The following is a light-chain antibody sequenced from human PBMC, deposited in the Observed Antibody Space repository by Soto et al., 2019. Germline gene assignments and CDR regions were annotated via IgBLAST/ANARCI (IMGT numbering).Light chain of an antibody. J-gene: IGLJ1*01. V-gene: IGLV2-8*01. CDR1: SSDVGGYNY. CDR2: EVT. Sequence: QSALTQPPSASGSPGQSVTISCTGTSSDVGGYNYVPSYQQHPGKVPKLMIYEVTKRASGVPDRFSGSKSGNTASLTVSGLQTEDEADYYCSSYAGTAYVFGTGTKVTVL. CDR3: SSYAGTAYV.